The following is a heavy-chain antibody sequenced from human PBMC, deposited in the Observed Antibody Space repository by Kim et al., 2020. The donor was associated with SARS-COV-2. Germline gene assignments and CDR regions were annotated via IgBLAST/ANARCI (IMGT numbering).Heavy chain of an antibody. J-gene: IGHJ6*01. CDR2: IYFSGST. CDR3: ARDRGIQLSNGGLDV. CDR1: GGSVISSTNY. Sequence: SETLSLTCTVSGGSVISSTNYWTWIRQTPGKGLEWFGCIYFSGSTNYNPSLKSRVSISLDTPKNQFSLNLTSVTAADTAVCYCARDRGIQLSNGGLDVWG. V-gene: IGHV4-61*01. D-gene: IGHD1-1*01.